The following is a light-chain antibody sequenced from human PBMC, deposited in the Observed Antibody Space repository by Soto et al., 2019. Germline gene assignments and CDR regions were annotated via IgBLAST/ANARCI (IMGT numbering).Light chain of an antibody. J-gene: IGKJ1*01. CDR3: QQYNNRPRT. Sequence: EIVLTQSPGTLSLSPGERATLSCRASQSVSNNYLAWYQQKPGQAPRLLIYGASNRATGIPDRFSGSGSGTDFTLTISSLQSEDFAVYYCQQYNNRPRTFGQGTKVDIK. V-gene: IGKV3-20*01. CDR2: GAS. CDR1: QSVSNNY.